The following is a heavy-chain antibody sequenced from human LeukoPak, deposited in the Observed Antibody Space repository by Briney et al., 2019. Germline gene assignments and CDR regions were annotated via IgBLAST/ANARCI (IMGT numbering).Heavy chain of an antibody. CDR2: ISGSGGST. D-gene: IGHD6-19*01. J-gene: IGHJ4*02. Sequence: PGGSLRLSCAASGFTFSSYAVSWVRQAPGKGLEWVSTISGSGGSTYYADSVKGRFTISRDNSKNTLSLQMSSLRVEDTAVYYCAKGSSSGWSGDYFDYWGQGTLVTVSS. CDR1: GFTFSSYA. V-gene: IGHV3-23*01. CDR3: AKGSSSGWSGDYFDY.